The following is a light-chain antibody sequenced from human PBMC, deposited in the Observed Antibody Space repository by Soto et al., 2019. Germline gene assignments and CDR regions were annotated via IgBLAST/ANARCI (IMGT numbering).Light chain of an antibody. CDR3: QVWHSGVDWV. CDR2: DDN. J-gene: IGLJ2*01. V-gene: IGLV3-21*02. CDR1: NIGSKS. Sequence: SYELTQPPSVSVAPGQTARITCGGTNIGSKSVHWYQQKPGQAPVLVVYDDNDRPSGIPERFSGSDSGNTATLTISRVEAGDEADYYCQVWHSGVDWVFGGGTQLTVL.